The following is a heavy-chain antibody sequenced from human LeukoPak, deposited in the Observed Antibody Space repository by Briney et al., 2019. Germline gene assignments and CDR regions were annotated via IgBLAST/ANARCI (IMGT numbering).Heavy chain of an antibody. D-gene: IGHD6-19*01. Sequence: SSVKVSCKASGGTFISYAISWVRQAPGQGLEWMGGIIPIFGTANYAQKFQGRVTITTDESTSTAYMELSSLRSEDTAVYYCASRIAVAGTEPVGYYYMDVWGKGTTVTVSS. V-gene: IGHV1-69*05. CDR1: GGTFISYA. CDR2: IIPIFGTA. CDR3: ASRIAVAGTEPVGYYYMDV. J-gene: IGHJ6*03.